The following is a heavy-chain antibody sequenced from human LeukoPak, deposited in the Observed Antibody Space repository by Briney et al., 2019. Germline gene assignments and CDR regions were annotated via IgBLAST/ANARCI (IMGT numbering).Heavy chain of an antibody. D-gene: IGHD3-22*01. CDR3: ARDHYYDSSGYYYKPYYYYMDV. CDR1: GFTFSSYA. J-gene: IGHJ6*03. Sequence: PGGSLRLPCPASGFTFSSYAMHWVRQAPGKGLEYVSAISSNGGSTYYANSVKGRFTISRDNSKNTLYLQMGSLRAEDMAVYYCARDHYYDSSGYYYKPYYYYMDVWGKGTTVTVSS. CDR2: ISSNGGST. V-gene: IGHV3-64*01.